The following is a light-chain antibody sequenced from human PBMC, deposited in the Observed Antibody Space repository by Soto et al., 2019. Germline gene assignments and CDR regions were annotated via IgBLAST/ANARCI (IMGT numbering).Light chain of an antibody. V-gene: IGLV1-40*01. J-gene: IGLJ2*01. CDR2: GHN. Sequence: QSALTQPPSVSGAPGQRITISCTGSSSNIGAGYDVHWYQQLPGTAPKLLIYGHNNRPSGVPDRFSGSKSGTSASLAITGLQAEDEADYYCQSYDSSLSGSVFGGGTKLTVL. CDR1: SSNIGAGYD. CDR3: QSYDSSLSGSV.